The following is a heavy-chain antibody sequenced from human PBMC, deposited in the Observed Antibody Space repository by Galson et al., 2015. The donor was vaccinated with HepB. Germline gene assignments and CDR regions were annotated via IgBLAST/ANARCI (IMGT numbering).Heavy chain of an antibody. D-gene: IGHD6-19*01. J-gene: IGHJ3*02. CDR2: ISAYNGNT. Sequence: SVKVSCKASGYTFTNYVISWVRQAPGQGLEWMGWISAYNGNTKYAQKVQGRVTMTTDTSTSTAYMELRSLRSDDTAVYYCARIAVAGGMSAFDIWGQGTMVTVSS. V-gene: IGHV1-18*04. CDR3: ARIAVAGGMSAFDI. CDR1: GYTFTNYV.